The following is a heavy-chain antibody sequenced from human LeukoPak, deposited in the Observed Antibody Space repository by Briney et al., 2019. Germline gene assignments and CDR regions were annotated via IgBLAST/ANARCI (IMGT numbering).Heavy chain of an antibody. CDR3: ARDGPCSGGSCYSPYYYYYMDV. CDR2: ISSSSSNI. V-gene: IGHV3-21*01. Sequence: GGSLRLSCAPSGFTFSINIMNCGREAPGKGVERVSSISSSSSNIYYADSVKGRFTISRDNAKNSLYLQMNTRRAEDTAVYYCARDGPCSGGSCYSPYYYYYMDVWGKGTTVTVSS. D-gene: IGHD2-15*01. CDR1: GFTFSINI. J-gene: IGHJ6*03.